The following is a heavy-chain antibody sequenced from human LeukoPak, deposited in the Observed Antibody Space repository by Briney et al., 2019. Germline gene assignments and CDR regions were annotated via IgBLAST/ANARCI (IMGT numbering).Heavy chain of an antibody. CDR3: ARKVAAHYFDY. Sequence: SETLSLTCTVSGGSISSSSYYWGWIRQPPGKGLEWIGSIYYSGSTYYDPSLKSRVTISVDTSKNQFSLKLSPVTAANAAVYYCARKVAAHYFDYWGQGTLVTVSS. V-gene: IGHV4-39*01. J-gene: IGHJ4*02. CDR1: GGSISSSSYY. CDR2: IYYSGST. D-gene: IGHD2-15*01.